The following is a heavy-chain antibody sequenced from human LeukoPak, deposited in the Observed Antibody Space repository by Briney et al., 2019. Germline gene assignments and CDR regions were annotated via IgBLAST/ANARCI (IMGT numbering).Heavy chain of an antibody. Sequence: PGGSLRLSCAASGFTFSSYGMSWVRQAPGKGLEWVSAISGSGGSTYYADSVKGRFTISRDNSKNTLYLQMNSLRAEDTAVYYCAKSGGFWYDYGDFSPFDYWGQGTLVTVSS. V-gene: IGHV3-23*01. J-gene: IGHJ4*02. CDR1: GFTFSSYG. CDR3: AKSGGFWYDYGDFSPFDY. CDR2: ISGSGGST. D-gene: IGHD4-17*01.